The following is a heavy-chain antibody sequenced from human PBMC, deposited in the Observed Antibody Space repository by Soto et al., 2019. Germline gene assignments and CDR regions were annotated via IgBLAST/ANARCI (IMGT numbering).Heavy chain of an antibody. CDR3: ARYDYNGYYFDY. CDR2: ISACNGNT. J-gene: IGHJ4*02. CDR1: GYTFTSYG. V-gene: IGHV1-18*01. Sequence: GASVKVSCKASGYTFTSYGISWVRQAPGQGHEWMGWISACNGNTTYAQKLQGRVTMTTDTSTTTVYMELSSLKSDDTAVYYCARYDYNGYYFDYWGQGTLVTVS. D-gene: IGHD4-4*01.